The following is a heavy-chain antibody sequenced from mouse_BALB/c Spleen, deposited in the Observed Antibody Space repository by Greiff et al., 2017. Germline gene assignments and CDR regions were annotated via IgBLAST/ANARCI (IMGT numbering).Heavy chain of an antibody. V-gene: IGHV2-9*02. CDR2: IWAGGST. D-gene: IGHD1-1*01. CDR3: ARGDYGSSYGWYFDV. Sequence: QVQLKESGPGLVAPSQSLSITCTVSGFSLTSYGVHWVRQPPGKGLEWLGVIWAGGSTNYNSALMSRLSISKDNSKSQVFLKMNSLQTDDTAMYYCARGDYGSSYGWYFDVWGAGTTVTVSS. J-gene: IGHJ1*01. CDR1: GFSLTSYG.